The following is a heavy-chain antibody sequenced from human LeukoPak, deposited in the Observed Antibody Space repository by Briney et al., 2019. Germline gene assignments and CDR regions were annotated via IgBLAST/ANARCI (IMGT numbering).Heavy chain of an antibody. V-gene: IGHV4-4*07. CDR3: ARVSPIPAAGSSYYFAMDV. CDR2: IYSSGTT. J-gene: IGHJ6*02. D-gene: IGHD6-13*01. Sequence: SETLSFTCTVSGGSISSYYWSWIRQPAAKGLEWFGRIYSSGTTTYNPSFKSRVTMSLDTSNNQLSLKLTSVTAADTAVYYCARVSPIPAAGSSYYFAMDVWGQGTTVTVSS. CDR1: GGSISSYY.